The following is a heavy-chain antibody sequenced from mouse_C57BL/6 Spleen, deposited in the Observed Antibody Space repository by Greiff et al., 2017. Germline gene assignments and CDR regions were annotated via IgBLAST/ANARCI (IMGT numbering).Heavy chain of an antibody. Sequence: EVKVVESEGGLVQPGSSMKLSCTASGFTFSDYYMAWVRQVPEKGLEWVANINYDGSSTYYLDSLKSRFIISRDNAKNILYLQMSSLKSEDTATYYCARDITTGGAHYFDYWGQGTTLTVSS. V-gene: IGHV5-16*01. CDR3: ARDITTGGAHYFDY. J-gene: IGHJ2*01. D-gene: IGHD1-1*01. CDR1: GFTFSDYY. CDR2: INYDGSST.